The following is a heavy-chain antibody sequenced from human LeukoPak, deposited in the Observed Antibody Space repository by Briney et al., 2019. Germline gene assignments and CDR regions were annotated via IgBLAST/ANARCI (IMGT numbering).Heavy chain of an antibody. CDR1: GFTFSSYG. CDR3: ARRYSSSWYPDY. CDR2: IWYDGSNK. V-gene: IGHV3-33*01. D-gene: IGHD6-13*01. J-gene: IGHJ4*02. Sequence: GRSLRLSCAASGFTFSSYGMHWVRQAPGKGLEWVAVIWYDGSNKYYADSVKGRFTISRDNSKNTLYLQMNSLRAEDTAVYYCARRYSSSWYPDYWGQGTLVTVSP.